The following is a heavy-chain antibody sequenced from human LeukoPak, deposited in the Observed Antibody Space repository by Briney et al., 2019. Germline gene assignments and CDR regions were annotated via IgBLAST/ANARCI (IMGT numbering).Heavy chain of an antibody. J-gene: IGHJ4*02. Sequence: GGSLRLSCAASGFTFSSYEMNWVRQAPGKGLEWVSGINWNGGSTGYADSVKGRFTISRDNAKNSLYLQMNSLRAEDTALYYCARAGYYGSGSYLGVDYWGQGTLVTVSS. V-gene: IGHV3-20*04. D-gene: IGHD3-10*01. CDR3: ARAGYYGSGSYLGVDY. CDR2: INWNGGST. CDR1: GFTFSSYE.